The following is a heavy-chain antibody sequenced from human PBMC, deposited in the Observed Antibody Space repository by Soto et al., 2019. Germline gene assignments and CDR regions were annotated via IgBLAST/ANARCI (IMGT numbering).Heavy chain of an antibody. D-gene: IGHD2-2*01. Sequence: QVQLVQSGAEVKKPGSSVKVSCKDSGGPFSNYGISWVRQAPGQGLEWMGGIIPIFHTSHYAQKFQGRVTITADESTSTAYMELPSLTFDDTAVYYWARDVDTSSWYGVDVWGQGTTVTVSS. CDR1: GGPFSNYG. CDR2: IIPIFHTS. CDR3: ARDVDTSSWYGVDV. V-gene: IGHV1-69*01. J-gene: IGHJ6*02.